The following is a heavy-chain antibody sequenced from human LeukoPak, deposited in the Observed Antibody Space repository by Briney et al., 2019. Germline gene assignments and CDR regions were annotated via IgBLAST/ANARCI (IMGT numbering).Heavy chain of an antibody. V-gene: IGHV4-59*12. CDR2: IYYSGST. Sequence: SETLSLTCTVSGGSISSYYWSWIRQPPGKGLEWIGYIYYSGSTNYNPSLKSRVTISVDTSKNQFSLKLSSVTAADTAVYYCARDGMVGDLDYWGQGTLVTVSS. CDR3: ARDGMVGDLDY. J-gene: IGHJ4*02. D-gene: IGHD3-3*01. CDR1: GGSISSYY.